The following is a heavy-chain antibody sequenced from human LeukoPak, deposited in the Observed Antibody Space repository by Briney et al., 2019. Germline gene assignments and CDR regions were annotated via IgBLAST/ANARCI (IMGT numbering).Heavy chain of an antibody. CDR1: GCTFSHYG. CDR2: INAGNGDDT. D-gene: IGHD6-13*01. Sequence: ASVKVSCKASGCTFSHYGVQWVRQAPGQTLEWMGWINAGNGDDTKYSQKFQARLTMTTDTSATTVYMELNSLRSEDTAVYYCARSGSNWSCDSWGQGTLVTVSS. J-gene: IGHJ4*02. CDR3: ARSGSNWSCDS. V-gene: IGHV1-3*01.